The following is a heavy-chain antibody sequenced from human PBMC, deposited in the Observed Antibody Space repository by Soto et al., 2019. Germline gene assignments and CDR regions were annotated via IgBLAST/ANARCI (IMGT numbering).Heavy chain of an antibody. Sequence: SETLSLTCTVSGGSISSYYWSWIRQPPGKGLEWIGYIYYSGSTNYNPSLKSRVTISVDTSKNQFSLKLSSVTAADTAVYYCARAFPPVPAAIGYGMDVWGQGTTVTVSS. D-gene: IGHD2-2*02. CDR3: ARAFPPVPAAIGYGMDV. CDR1: GGSISSYY. J-gene: IGHJ6*02. CDR2: IYYSGST. V-gene: IGHV4-59*01.